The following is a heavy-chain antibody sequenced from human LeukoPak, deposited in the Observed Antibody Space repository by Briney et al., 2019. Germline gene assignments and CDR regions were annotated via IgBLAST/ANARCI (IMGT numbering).Heavy chain of an antibody. CDR2: ISYDGTNK. CDR3: AKDLNYDFWSGLGN. D-gene: IGHD3-3*01. V-gene: IGHV3-30*18. Sequence: GGSLRLSCAVSGFTFSSYGMHWVRQAPGKGLEWMAVISYDGTNKYYADSVKGRFTISRDNSKNTLYLQMNSLRAEDTAVYYCAKDLNYDFWSGLGNWGQGTLVTVSS. CDR1: GFTFSSYG. J-gene: IGHJ4*02.